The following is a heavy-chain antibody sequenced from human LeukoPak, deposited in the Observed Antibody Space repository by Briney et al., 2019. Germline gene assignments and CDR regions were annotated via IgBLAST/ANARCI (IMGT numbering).Heavy chain of an antibody. J-gene: IGHJ5*01. CDR2: MNQDGSER. CDR1: GIRFSYYW. CDR3: ATESDRGPDS. V-gene: IGHV3-7*01. Sequence: GGSLRLSCAASGIRFSYYWMSWVRQTPLKGLECVATMNQDGSERYYVDSVKGRFIISRDNAKNSLFLQMNSLRVEDAADYYCATESDRGPDSWGQGTLVTVSS.